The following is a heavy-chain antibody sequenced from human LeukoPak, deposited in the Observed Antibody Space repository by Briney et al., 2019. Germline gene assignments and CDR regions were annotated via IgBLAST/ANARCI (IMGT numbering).Heavy chain of an antibody. CDR2: ISWNSGSI. CDR3: AKDARTIAAAGTYFDY. J-gene: IGHJ4*02. CDR1: GFTFDDHA. Sequence: GGSLRLSCAASGFTFDDHAMHWVRQAPGKGLEWVSGISWNSGSIGYADSVRGRFTISRDNAKNSLYLQMNSLRAEDTALYYCAKDARTIAAAGTYFDYWGQGTLVTVSS. V-gene: IGHV3-9*01. D-gene: IGHD6-13*01.